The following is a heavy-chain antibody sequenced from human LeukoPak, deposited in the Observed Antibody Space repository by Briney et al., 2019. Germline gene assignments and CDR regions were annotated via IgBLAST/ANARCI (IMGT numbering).Heavy chain of an antibody. CDR3: ARVSGSYRHFDY. D-gene: IGHD1-26*01. Sequence: GASVKVSCKASGYTFTSYYMHWVRQAPGQGLEWMGIINPSGGSTSYAQKFQGRVTMTRDMSTSTVYMELSSLRSEDTAVYYCARVSGSYRHFDYWGQGTLVTASS. CDR1: GYTFTSYY. CDR2: INPSGGST. J-gene: IGHJ4*02. V-gene: IGHV1-46*01.